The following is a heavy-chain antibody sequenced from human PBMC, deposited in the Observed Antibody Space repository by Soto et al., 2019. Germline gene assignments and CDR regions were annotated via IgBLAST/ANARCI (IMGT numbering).Heavy chain of an antibody. CDR3: STGGYLSGLDY. V-gene: IGHV3-15*07. D-gene: IGHD3-10*01. CDR2: IKSKVDGGTT. J-gene: IGHJ4*02. CDR1: DFTLSNAR. Sequence: EVQLVESGGGSVKPGGSLRLSCAVSDFTLSNARMNWVRQAPGKGLEWVGRIKSKVDGGTTDYAAPVKGRFTIARDDSKNMLFLQMNSLKSEDTAVYYCSTGGYLSGLDYWGQGTLVTVSS.